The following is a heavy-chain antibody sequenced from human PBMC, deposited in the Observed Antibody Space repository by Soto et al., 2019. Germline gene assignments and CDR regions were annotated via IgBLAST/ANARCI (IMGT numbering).Heavy chain of an antibody. V-gene: IGHV3-74*01. CDR1: GFSFSNCW. D-gene: IGHD3-22*01. CDR2: MNSDGSST. Sequence: EVLLVESGGGLVQPGGSLRLSGAASGFSFSNCWMHWFRPAPGIGLVWVSHMNSDGSSTTYADSVKGRFTISRDNDKNTLYLQMNSLRAEDTDVYYCARAIGYYGMDVWGQGTTVTVSS. CDR3: ARAIGYYGMDV. J-gene: IGHJ6*02.